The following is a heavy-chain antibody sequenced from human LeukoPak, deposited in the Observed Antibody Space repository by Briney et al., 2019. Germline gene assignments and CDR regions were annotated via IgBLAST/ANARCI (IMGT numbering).Heavy chain of an antibody. Sequence: GGTLRLSCAASGFTFSSYGMSWVRQAPGKGLEWVSAISGSGGSTYYADSVKGRFTISRDNSKNTLYLQMNSLRAEDTAVYYCAKESRAGYNNGPFDYWGQGTLVTVSS. J-gene: IGHJ4*02. D-gene: IGHD5-24*01. V-gene: IGHV3-23*01. CDR2: ISGSGGST. CDR1: GFTFSSYG. CDR3: AKESRAGYNNGPFDY.